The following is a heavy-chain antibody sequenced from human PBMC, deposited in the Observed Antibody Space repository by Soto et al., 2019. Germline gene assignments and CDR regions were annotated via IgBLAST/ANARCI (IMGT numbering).Heavy chain of an antibody. D-gene: IGHD2-2*01. CDR2: IWYDGSNK. CDR3: ARYCSSTSCQTDYYYCMDV. Sequence: GGSLRLSCAASGFTFSSYGMHWVRQAPGKGLEWVAVIWYDGSNKYYADSVKGRFTISRDNSKNTLYLQMNSLRAEDTAVYYCARYCSSTSCQTDYYYCMDVWGQGTTVTVSS. J-gene: IGHJ6*02. V-gene: IGHV3-33*01. CDR1: GFTFSSYG.